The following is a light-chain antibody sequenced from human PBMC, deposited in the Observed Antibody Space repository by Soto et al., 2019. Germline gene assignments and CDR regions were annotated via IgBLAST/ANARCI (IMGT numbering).Light chain of an antibody. V-gene: IGLV2-14*01. J-gene: IGLJ1*01. CDR1: TDDVGSTDS. CDR2: EVK. CDR3: RTYTTTGSSI. Sequence: QSALTQPASVSGSPGQSITITCSGTTDDVGSTDSVSWYQHHPGEAPRLVIYEVKNRPSGVPGRFSGSKSVNTASLSISGLQPEDEADHYCRTYTTTGSSIFGSGTKLTVL.